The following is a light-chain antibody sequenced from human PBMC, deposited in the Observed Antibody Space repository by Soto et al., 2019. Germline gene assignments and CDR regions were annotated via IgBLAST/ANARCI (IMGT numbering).Light chain of an antibody. Sequence: EIVMTQSPATLSASPGEGATLSCKAGQNVYNNLARYQQRPGQPPRLLIYDASTRATGISARFIGSGYGTEFTLTFSSLQSEDFAVYFCQQCRNWPLTFGGGTKVDIK. CDR1: QNVYNN. J-gene: IGKJ4*01. V-gene: IGKV3-15*01. CDR3: QQCRNWPLT. CDR2: DAS.